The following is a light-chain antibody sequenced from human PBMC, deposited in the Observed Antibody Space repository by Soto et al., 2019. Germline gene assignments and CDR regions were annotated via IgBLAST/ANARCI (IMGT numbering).Light chain of an antibody. CDR2: DAS. J-gene: IGKJ1*01. CDR1: QHFSNF. V-gene: IGKV1-9*01. CDR3: QQYNSYSGT. Sequence: DIQLAQSPSFVCASIGHRVTITSRASQHFSNFLAWYQQKPGRAPKLLIYDASTLESGVPSRFSGSGSGTEFTLTISSLQPDDFATYYCQQYNSYSGTFGQGTKVDIK.